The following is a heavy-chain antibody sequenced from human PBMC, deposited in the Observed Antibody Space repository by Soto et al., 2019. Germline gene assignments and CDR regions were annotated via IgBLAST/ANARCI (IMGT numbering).Heavy chain of an antibody. Sequence: GGSLRLSCAASGFSFDKFARGWVRQAPGKGLEWVSSISGGRSTTYYADSVKGRFNISRDNSRNTLYLQMDNLRVEDTALYYCARNFMIRGPYFFDYWGQGTLVTVSS. CDR1: GFSFDKFA. D-gene: IGHD3-10*01. J-gene: IGHJ4*02. CDR3: ARNFMIRGPYFFDY. V-gene: IGHV3-23*01. CDR2: ISGGRSTT.